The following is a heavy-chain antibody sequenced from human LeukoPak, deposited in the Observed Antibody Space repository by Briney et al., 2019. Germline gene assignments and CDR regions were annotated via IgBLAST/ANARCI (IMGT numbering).Heavy chain of an antibody. V-gene: IGHV3-66*01. J-gene: IGHJ6*03. CDR1: EFSVGSNY. CDR3: ARGGETGRRLYYYYYYMDV. D-gene: IGHD1-1*01. CDR2: IYSGGST. Sequence: GGSLRLTCAAPEFSVGSNYMTWVRQAPGKGLEWVSLIYSGGSTYYADSVKGRFTISRDNAKNSRDLQMKSMRAEDTAVYYCARGGETGRRLYYYYYYMDVWGKGTTVTVSS.